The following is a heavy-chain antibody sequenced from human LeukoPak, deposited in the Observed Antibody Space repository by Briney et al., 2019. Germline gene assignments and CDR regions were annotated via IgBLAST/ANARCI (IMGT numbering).Heavy chain of an antibody. CDR2: IKQDGSEK. J-gene: IGHJ5*02. CDR1: GFTFSSYW. Sequence: GGSLRLSCAASGFTFSSYWMSWVRQAPGKGLEWVANIKQDGSEKYYVDSVKGRFTISRDNAKNSLYLQMNSLRAEDTAVYYCARGPYYDFWSGSYWFDPWGQGTLVTVSS. CDR3: ARGPYYDFWSGSYWFDP. V-gene: IGHV3-7*01. D-gene: IGHD3-3*01.